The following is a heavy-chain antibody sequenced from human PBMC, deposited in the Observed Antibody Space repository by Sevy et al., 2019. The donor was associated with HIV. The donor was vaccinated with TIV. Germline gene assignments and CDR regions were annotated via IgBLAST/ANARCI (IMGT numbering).Heavy chain of an antibody. Sequence: GGSLRLSCAASGFTFSSYAMSWVRQAPGKGLEWVAHIKVDGSERYYVDSVKGRFTISRENAKNSLYLQMNSLRAEDTAVYYCARDCSSTSCLWGLDVWGQGTTVTVSS. CDR1: GFTFSSYA. CDR3: ARDCSSTSCLWGLDV. V-gene: IGHV3-7*03. D-gene: IGHD2-2*01. J-gene: IGHJ6*02. CDR2: IKVDGSER.